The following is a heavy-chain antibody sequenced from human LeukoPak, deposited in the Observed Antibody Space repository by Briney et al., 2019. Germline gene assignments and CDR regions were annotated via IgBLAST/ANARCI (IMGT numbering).Heavy chain of an antibody. D-gene: IGHD6-6*01. J-gene: IGHJ5*02. CDR2: IYYSGST. V-gene: IGHV4-59*01. Sequence: SETLSLTCTVSGGYISSYYWSWIRQPPGKGLEWIGYIYYSGSTKYNPSLKSRVTISVDTSKNQFSLKLSSVTAADTAVYYCASLGPQLADRFDPWGQGTLVTVSS. CDR3: ASLGPQLADRFDP. CDR1: GGYISSYY.